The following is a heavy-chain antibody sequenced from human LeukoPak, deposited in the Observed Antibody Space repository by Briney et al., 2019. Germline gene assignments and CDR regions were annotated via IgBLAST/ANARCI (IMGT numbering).Heavy chain of an antibody. CDR3: AKGLNYGDYDN. J-gene: IGHJ4*02. Sequence: GGSLRLSCAASAFTFSTYAMSWVRQAPGKGLEWGSAISGSGGGTYYADSVKGRLTISRDNSKNTLYLQMNSLRAEDTAVYYCAKGLNYGDYDNWGQGTLVTVSS. CDR1: AFTFSTYA. V-gene: IGHV3-23*01. D-gene: IGHD4-17*01. CDR2: ISGSGGGT.